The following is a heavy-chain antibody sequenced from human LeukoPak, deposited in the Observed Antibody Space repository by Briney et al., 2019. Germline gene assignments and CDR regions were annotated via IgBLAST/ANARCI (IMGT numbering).Heavy chain of an antibody. CDR3: ARGSATGLAY. CDR1: GGSFSGYS. CDR2: IDRSGST. Sequence: PSETLSLTCAVYGGSFSGYSWTWIRQPPGKGLEWIGEIDRSGSTNYNPSLKSRLTISVDASKNQFSLKLTPVTAADTAVYYCARGSATGLAYWGQGTLVTVS. V-gene: IGHV4-34*01. J-gene: IGHJ4*02. D-gene: IGHD1-1*01.